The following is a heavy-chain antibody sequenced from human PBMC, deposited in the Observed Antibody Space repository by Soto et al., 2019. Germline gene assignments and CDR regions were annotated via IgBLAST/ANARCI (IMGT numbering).Heavy chain of an antibody. CDR3: ARGWWLYSYYYYGMDV. CDR1: GYTFTSYA. CDR2: INAGNGNT. D-gene: IGHD5-12*01. Sequence: GASVKVSCKASGYTFTSYAMHWVRQAPGQRLEWMGWINAGNGNTKYSQKFQGRVTITRDTSASTAYMELSSLRSEDTAVYYCARGWWLYSYYYYGMDVWGQGTTVTVSS. J-gene: IGHJ6*02. V-gene: IGHV1-3*01.